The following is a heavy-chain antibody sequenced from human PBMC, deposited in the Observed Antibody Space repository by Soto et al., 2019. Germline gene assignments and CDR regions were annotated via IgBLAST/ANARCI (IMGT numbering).Heavy chain of an antibody. CDR3: ARVDSSGYLGMYYFDN. CDR2: IAAYNGDT. J-gene: IGHJ4*02. Sequence: ASVKVSCKASGYIFTSYGISWVRQAPGQGLEWMGWIAAYNGDTKYAQKVLGRITMTIEPSTSTAYMELRSLRSDDTAMYYCARVDSSGYLGMYYFDNWGQGTQVTVSS. CDR1: GYIFTSYG. V-gene: IGHV1-18*01. D-gene: IGHD3-22*01.